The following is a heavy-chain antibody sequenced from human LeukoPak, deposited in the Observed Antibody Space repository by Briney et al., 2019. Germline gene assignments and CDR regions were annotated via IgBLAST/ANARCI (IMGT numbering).Heavy chain of an antibody. CDR3: ATLGDISGYYLRDY. J-gene: IGHJ4*02. Sequence: SVKVSCKASGYTFTGYYMHWVRQAPGQGLQWMGWINPNSGGTNYAQEFEGRVTMTRDTSISTAYMELSGLRSDDTAIYYCATLGDISGYYLRDYWGQGTLVTVSS. CDR2: INPNSGGT. V-gene: IGHV1-2*02. CDR1: GYTFTGYY. D-gene: IGHD3-22*01.